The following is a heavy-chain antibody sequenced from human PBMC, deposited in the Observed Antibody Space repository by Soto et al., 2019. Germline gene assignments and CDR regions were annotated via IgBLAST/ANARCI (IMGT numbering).Heavy chain of an antibody. J-gene: IGHJ4*02. D-gene: IGHD6-19*01. CDR3: ARPYSSGWSLPFDY. CDR1: GFNFNTYT. Sequence: GGSLRLSCAASGFNFNTYTMHWVRQAPGKGLEWVATTSYDEKNKYHADSVKGRFTISRDNSKNTLYLQMNNLRGEDTAVYYCARPYSSGWSLPFDYWGQGTLVTVSS. CDR2: TSYDEKNK. V-gene: IGHV3-30*04.